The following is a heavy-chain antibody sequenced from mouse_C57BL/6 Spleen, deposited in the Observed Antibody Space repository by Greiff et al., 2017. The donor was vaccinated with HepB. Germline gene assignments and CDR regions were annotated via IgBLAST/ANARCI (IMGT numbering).Heavy chain of an antibody. V-gene: IGHV1-69*01. Sequence: QVQLQQSGAELVMPGASVKLSCKASGYTFTSYWMHWVKQRPGQGLEWIGEIDPSDSYTNYNQKFKGKSTLTVDKSSSTAYMQLSSLTSEDSAVYYCARLPPSGAYWGQGTLVTVSA. CDR2: IDPSDSYT. J-gene: IGHJ3*01. CDR1: GYTFTSYW. CDR3: ARLPPSGAY. D-gene: IGHD2-12*01.